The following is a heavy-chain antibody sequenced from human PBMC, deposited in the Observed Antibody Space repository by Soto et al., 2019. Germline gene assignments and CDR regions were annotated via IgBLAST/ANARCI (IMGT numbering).Heavy chain of an antibody. J-gene: IGHJ1*01. CDR3: ARTNCSGGSCKQEYFQH. Sequence: PSETLSLTCTVSGGSISRYYWSWIRQPPGKGLEWIGYIYYSGSTNYNPSLKSRVTISVDTSKNQFSLKLSSVTAADTAVYYCARTNCSGGSCKQEYFQHWGQGTLVTVSS. CDR2: IYYSGST. D-gene: IGHD2-15*01. CDR1: GGSISRYY. V-gene: IGHV4-59*01.